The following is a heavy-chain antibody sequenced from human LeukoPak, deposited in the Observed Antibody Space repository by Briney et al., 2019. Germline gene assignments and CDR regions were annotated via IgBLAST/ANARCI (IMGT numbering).Heavy chain of an antibody. V-gene: IGHV1-2*02. CDR1: GYTFTGYY. Sequence: ASVKVSCKASGYTFTGYYMHWVRQAPGQGLEWMGWINPNSGGTNYAQKFQGRVTMTRNTSISTAYMELSSLRSEDTAVSYCARARTMVRGVITNHYYYYMDVWGKGTTVTISS. CDR2: INPNSGGT. D-gene: IGHD3-10*01. CDR3: ARARTMVRGVITNHYYYYMDV. J-gene: IGHJ6*03.